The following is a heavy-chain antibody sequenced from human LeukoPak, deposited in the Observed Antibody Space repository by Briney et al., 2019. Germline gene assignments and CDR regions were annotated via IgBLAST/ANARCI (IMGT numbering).Heavy chain of an antibody. CDR2: ISGADNTI. D-gene: IGHD3-10*01. V-gene: IGHV3-48*03. J-gene: IGHJ4*02. Sequence: PGGSLRLSCAASGFTFSSFEMNWVRQAPGRGLEWVSYISGADNTIHYADSVKGRFTISRDNAKNSLFLQMHSLRAEDTAVYYCARVTRAYSGSGSFSNWGQGTLVTVSS. CDR1: GFTFSSFE. CDR3: ARVTRAYSGSGSFSN.